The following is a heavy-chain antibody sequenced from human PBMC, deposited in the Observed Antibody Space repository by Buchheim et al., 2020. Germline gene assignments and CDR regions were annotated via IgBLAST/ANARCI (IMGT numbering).Heavy chain of an antibody. CDR3: AREQHYQREDY. Sequence: EVQLLESGGGLVQPGGSLRLSCAASGFTFKNYAMSWVRQTPGRGLEWVANIKQDGSEKYYVDSVKGRFTISRDNAKNSLYLQMNSLRAEDTAVYYCAREQHYQREDYWGQGTL. V-gene: IGHV3-7*01. CDR1: GFTFKNYA. D-gene: IGHD3-3*02. CDR2: IKQDGSEK. J-gene: IGHJ4*02.